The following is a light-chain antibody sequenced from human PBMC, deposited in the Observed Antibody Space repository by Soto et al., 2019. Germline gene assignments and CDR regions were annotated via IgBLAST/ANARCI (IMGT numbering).Light chain of an antibody. CDR3: SSWTGSGRV. V-gene: IGLV2-14*01. CDR2: EVS. CDR1: SSDVGGYNY. J-gene: IGLJ2*01. Sequence: QPVLTQPASVSGSPGQSITISCTGTSSDVGGYNYVSWYQQHPGKAPQLMIYEVSNRPSGVSSRFSGSKSGNTASLTISGLQAEDEADYYCSSWTGSGRVFGGGTKVTVL.